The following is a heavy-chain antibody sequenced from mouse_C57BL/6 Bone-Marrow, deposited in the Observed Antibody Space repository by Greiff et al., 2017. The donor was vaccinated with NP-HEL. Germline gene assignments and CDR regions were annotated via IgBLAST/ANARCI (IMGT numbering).Heavy chain of an antibody. CDR2: IDPSDSYT. V-gene: IGHV1-69*01. Sequence: VQLQQPGAELVMPGASVKLSCKASGYTFTSYWMHWVKQRPGQGLEWIGEIDPSDSYTNYTQKFKGKSTLTVDKSSSTAYMQLSSLTSEDSAVYYCARGLLLFAYWGQGTLVTVSA. CDR3: ARGLLLFAY. CDR1: GYTFTSYW. J-gene: IGHJ3*01. D-gene: IGHD2-3*01.